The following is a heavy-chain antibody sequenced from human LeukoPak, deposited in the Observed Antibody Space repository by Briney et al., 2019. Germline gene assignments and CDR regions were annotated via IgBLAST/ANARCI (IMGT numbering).Heavy chain of an antibody. J-gene: IGHJ4*02. Sequence: GGSLRLSCAASGFTFDDYAMHWVRQAPGKGLEWVSGISWNSGSIGYADSVKGRFTISRDNAKNSLYLQMNSLRAEDTALYYCAKARITFGGVIVKSPYYFDYWGQGTLVTVSS. CDR3: AKARITFGGVIVKSPYYFDY. D-gene: IGHD3-16*02. V-gene: IGHV3-9*01. CDR2: ISWNSGSI. CDR1: GFTFDDYA.